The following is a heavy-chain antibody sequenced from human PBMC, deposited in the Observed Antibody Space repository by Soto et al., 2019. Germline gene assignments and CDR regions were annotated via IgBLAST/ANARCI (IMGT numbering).Heavy chain of an antibody. D-gene: IGHD3-22*01. CDR1: GYTFTSSY. V-gene: IGHV1-46*01. J-gene: IGHJ4*02. Sequence: SVKVSCKASGYTFTSSYMHWVRQAPGQGLEWVGIINPSVGSTSYAQKFQGRLTMTRDTSTSTAYMELSSLRSEDTAVYYCARSDDRTHVSFDYWGQGTLVTVSS. CDR3: ARSDDRTHVSFDY. CDR2: INPSVGST.